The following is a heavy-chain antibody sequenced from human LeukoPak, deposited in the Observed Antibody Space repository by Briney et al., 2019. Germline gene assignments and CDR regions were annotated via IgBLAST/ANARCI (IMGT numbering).Heavy chain of an antibody. Sequence: GGSVRVSRTASGYTFTNYGMSWVRQAPGQGLEWVGWISGYNGNTNYAQKLQGRVTMTTDTSTSTAYMELRSLRSDDTAVYYCARVDDSSGYYFDYWGQGTLVTVSS. CDR3: ARVDDSSGYYFDY. D-gene: IGHD3-22*01. CDR2: ISGYNGNT. J-gene: IGHJ4*02. CDR1: GYTFTNYG. V-gene: IGHV1-18*01.